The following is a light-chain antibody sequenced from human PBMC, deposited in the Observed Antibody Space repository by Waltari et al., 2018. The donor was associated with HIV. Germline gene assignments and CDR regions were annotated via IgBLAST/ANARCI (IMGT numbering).Light chain of an antibody. CDR3: QVWDSSSDHL. J-gene: IGLJ2*01. Sequence: SFVPTQPPSVSVAPGQTARITCGANNIGSKNVHWYQQKSGQAPVLVVYDDVGRPPGIPERFAGSNSGNTAILTISRVEAGDEADYYCQVWDSSSDHLFGGGTKLTVL. CDR2: DDV. V-gene: IGLV3-21*02. CDR1: NIGSKN.